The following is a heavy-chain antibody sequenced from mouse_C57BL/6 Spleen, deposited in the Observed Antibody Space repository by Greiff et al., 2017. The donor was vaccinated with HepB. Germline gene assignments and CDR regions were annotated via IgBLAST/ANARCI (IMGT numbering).Heavy chain of an antibody. J-gene: IGHJ2*01. V-gene: IGHV14-3*01. CDR1: GFNIKNTY. CDR3: ARGGPILITTVAFDY. CDR2: IDPANGNT. D-gene: IGHD1-1*01. Sequence: EVQLQQSVAELVRPGASVKLSCTDSGFNIKNTYMHWVKQRPEQGLEWIGRIDPANGNTKYAPKFQGKATITADTSSNTAYLQLSSLTSEDTAIYYCARGGPILITTVAFDYWGQGTTLTVSS.